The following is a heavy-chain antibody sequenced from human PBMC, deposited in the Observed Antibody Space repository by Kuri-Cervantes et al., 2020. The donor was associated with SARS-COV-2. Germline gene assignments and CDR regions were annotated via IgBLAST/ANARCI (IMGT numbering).Heavy chain of an antibody. CDR1: GFTFSSYW. Sequence: EFLKISCAASGFTFSSYWMSWVRQAPGKGLEWVANIKQDGSEKYYVDSVKGRFTISRDNAKNSLYLQMNSLRAEDTAVYYCARDPRNLAIFGVVIKGYYYYGMDVWGQGTTVTVSS. CDR3: ARDPRNLAIFGVVIKGYYYYGMDV. D-gene: IGHD3-3*01. V-gene: IGHV3-7*05. J-gene: IGHJ6*02. CDR2: IKQDGSEK.